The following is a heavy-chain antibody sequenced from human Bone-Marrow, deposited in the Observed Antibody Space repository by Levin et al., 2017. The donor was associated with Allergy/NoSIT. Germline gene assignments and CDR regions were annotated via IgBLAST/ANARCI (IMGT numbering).Heavy chain of an antibody. Sequence: GESLKISCAASGFTFSSYGMHWVRQAPGKGLEWVAVIWYDGSNKYYADSVKGRFTISRDNSKNTLYLQMNSLRAEDTAVYYCARCGVRGVICYYGMDVWGQGTTVTVSS. V-gene: IGHV3-33*01. CDR2: IWYDGSNK. D-gene: IGHD3-10*01. CDR1: GFTFSSYG. J-gene: IGHJ6*02. CDR3: ARCGVRGVICYYGMDV.